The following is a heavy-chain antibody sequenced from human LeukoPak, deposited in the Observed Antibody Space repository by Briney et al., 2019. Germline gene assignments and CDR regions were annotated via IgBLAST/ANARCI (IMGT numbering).Heavy chain of an antibody. Sequence: ASVNVSCKAFGYTFTSNYMHWVRQAPGQGPEWMGVISPSGGSTTYAQKFQGRVTLTRDMSTSTAYMELSRLRSDDTAVYYCARVDGDYENAYFDYWGQGTLVTVSS. J-gene: IGHJ4*02. CDR2: ISPSGGST. CDR3: ARVDGDYENAYFDY. D-gene: IGHD4-17*01. V-gene: IGHV1-46*01. CDR1: GYTFTSNY.